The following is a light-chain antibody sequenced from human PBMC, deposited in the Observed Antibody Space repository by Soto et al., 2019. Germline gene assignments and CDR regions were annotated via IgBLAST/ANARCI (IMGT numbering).Light chain of an antibody. J-gene: IGLJ1*01. V-gene: IGLV2-18*01. Sequence: SVRTQPPSMSGSPGQSVTISCTGTRSDFNNYNRVYWYQRPPGTGPKLIIFEVNNRPSGVPDRFSGSKSGNTASLTISGLQAEDEGEYYCRLYTTDSTYVFGPGTKVTVL. CDR1: RSDFNNYNR. CDR3: RLYTTDSTYV. CDR2: EVN.